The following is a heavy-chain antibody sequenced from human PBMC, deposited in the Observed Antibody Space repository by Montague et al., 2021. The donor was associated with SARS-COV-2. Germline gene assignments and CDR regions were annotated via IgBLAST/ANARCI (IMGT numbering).Heavy chain of an antibody. CDR1: GASISSNTW. J-gene: IGHJ4*02. CDR2: VLYTDYT. D-gene: IGHD2-2*01. CDR3: ATVARGCSATSCYLSS. V-gene: IGHV4-4*02. Sequence: SETLSLTCGVSGASISSNTWWNWVRQSPGKGLEWIGEVLYTDYTNYNPSLKSRLTISLDKSKNQVSLRLTSVTAADTAVYYCATVARGCSATSCYLSSWGPGTLVTVS.